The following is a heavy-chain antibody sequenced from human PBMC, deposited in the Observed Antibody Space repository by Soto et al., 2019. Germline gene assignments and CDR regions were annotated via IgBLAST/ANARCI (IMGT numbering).Heavy chain of an antibody. V-gene: IGHV4-59*08. CDR1: GGSISSYY. Sequence: SETLSLTCTVYGGSISSYYWSWVRQRPGKGLEWIGYIYYSGSTNYTPSLKSRVTISVYTSKNPFSLKLSSVTAADTAVYYCARHVCSVGCCYPKPRSYYFDYWGQGTLVTVSS. J-gene: IGHJ4*02. CDR3: ARHVCSVGCCYPKPRSYYFDY. CDR2: IYYSGST. D-gene: IGHD2-15*01.